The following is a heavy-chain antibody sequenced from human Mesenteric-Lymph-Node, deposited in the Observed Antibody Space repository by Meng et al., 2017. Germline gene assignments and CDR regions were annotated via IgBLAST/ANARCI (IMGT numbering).Heavy chain of an antibody. CDR2: IYYSGST. V-gene: IGHV4-31*03. J-gene: IGHJ4*01. D-gene: IGHD3-22*01. Sequence: HVQLQDSGPGLVKPSQTLSPTCTVSGGSISSGGHSWSWIRQHPGKGLEWIAYIYYSGSTYYNPSLKSRVILSVDTSKNQFSLKLSSVTAADTAVYYCARVDSSGYFLDYWGQGTLVTVSS. CDR3: ARVDSSGYFLDY. CDR1: GGSISSGGHS.